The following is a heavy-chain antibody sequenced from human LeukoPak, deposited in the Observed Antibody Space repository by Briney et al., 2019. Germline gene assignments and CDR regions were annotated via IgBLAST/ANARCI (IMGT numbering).Heavy chain of an antibody. CDR1: GFTVSSNY. D-gene: IGHD3-22*01. V-gene: IGHV3-66*01. CDR3: ARAPREWLLPLLD. J-gene: IGHJ4*02. Sequence: PGGSLRLSCAASGFTVSSNYMSWVRQAPGKGLEWVSVIYSGGSTYYADSVKGRFTISRDNSKNTLYLQMNSLRAEDTAVYYCARAPREWLLPLLDWGQGTLVTVSS. CDR2: IYSGGST.